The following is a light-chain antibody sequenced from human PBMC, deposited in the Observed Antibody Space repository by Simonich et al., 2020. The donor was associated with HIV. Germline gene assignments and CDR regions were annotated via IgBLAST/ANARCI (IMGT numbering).Light chain of an antibody. V-gene: IGKV3-15*01. CDR1: QSVSSN. CDR2: GAS. CDR3: QQYNNWPPWT. J-gene: IGKJ1*01. Sequence: MTQSPSSLSASVGDRATLPCRASQSVSSNLAWYQKKTGQAPRLLIYGASTRATGIPARFSGSGSGTAFTLTISSLQSADFAVYYCQQYNNWPPWTFGQGTKVEIK.